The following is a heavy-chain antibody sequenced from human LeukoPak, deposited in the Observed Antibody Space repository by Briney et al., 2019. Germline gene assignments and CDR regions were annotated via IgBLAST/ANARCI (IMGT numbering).Heavy chain of an antibody. V-gene: IGHV1-2*02. Sequence: ASVKVSCKTFSDHYIHWVRQAPGQGLEWMGWINPNSGGTNYAQKFQGRVTMTRDTSISTAYMELSRLRSDDTAVYYCARVGVGKSIAAPFDYWGQGTLVTVSS. D-gene: IGHD6-6*01. CDR1: FSDHY. CDR2: INPNSGGT. J-gene: IGHJ4*02. CDR3: ARVGVGKSIAAPFDY.